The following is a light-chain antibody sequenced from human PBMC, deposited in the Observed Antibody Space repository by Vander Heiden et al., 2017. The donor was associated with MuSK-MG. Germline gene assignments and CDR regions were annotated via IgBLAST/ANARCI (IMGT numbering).Light chain of an antibody. CDR2: DAA. CDR1: QSINTY. Sequence: EIVLTQSPATLSLSPGERATLSCRASQSINTYLAWYQQKPGQAPRLLIYDAATRATGIPARFSGSRSGTDFTLTISSLQPEDFAVYYCQQRSNWPITFGQGTRLELK. J-gene: IGKJ5*01. CDR3: QQRSNWPIT. V-gene: IGKV3-11*01.